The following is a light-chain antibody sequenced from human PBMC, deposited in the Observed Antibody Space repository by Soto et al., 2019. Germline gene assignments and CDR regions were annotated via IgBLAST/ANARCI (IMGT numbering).Light chain of an antibody. J-gene: IGLJ1*01. V-gene: IGLV1-40*01. CDR2: SNS. CDR3: QSYDSSLSGSYV. Sequence: VLTQPPSVSGAPGHRVTICCTGSSSNIGAGYDVHWYQQLPGTAPKLLIYSNSNRPSGVPDRFSGSKSGTSAPLAITGLQAEDEADYYCQSYDSSLSGSYVFGTGTKVTVL. CDR1: SSNIGAGYD.